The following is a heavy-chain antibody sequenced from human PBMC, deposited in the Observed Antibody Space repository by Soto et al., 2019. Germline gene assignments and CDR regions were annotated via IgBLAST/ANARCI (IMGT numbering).Heavy chain of an antibody. CDR1: GGTFSSYA. CDR3: ARDGLRYDTFTGCMLGLAX. D-gene: IGHD3-9*01. J-gene: IGHJ4*02. Sequence: SLKVSCKTSGGTFSSYAISWVRQAPGQGLEWMGGSIRIFGTANHAQKLQGRVTITADESTRTSNMELSSLRSEDPAVYYCARDGLRYDTFTGCMLGLAXWGQVTLVTVSX. CDR2: SIRIFGTA. V-gene: IGHV1-69*13.